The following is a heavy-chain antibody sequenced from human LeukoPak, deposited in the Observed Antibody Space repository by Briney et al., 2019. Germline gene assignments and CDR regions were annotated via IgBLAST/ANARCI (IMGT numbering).Heavy chain of an antibody. CDR3: ARCIAARPWADY. D-gene: IGHD6-6*01. V-gene: IGHV4-31*03. CDR2: IYYSGST. J-gene: IGHJ4*02. CDR1: GGSISSGGYY. Sequence: PSETLSLTCTVSGGSISSGGYYWSWIRQHPGKSLEWIGYIYYSGSTYYNPSLKSRVTISVDTSKNQFSLKLSSETAADTAVYYCARCIAARPWADYWGQGTLVTVSS.